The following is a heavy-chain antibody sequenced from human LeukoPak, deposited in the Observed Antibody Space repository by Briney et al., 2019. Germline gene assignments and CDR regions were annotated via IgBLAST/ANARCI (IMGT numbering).Heavy chain of an antibody. CDR2: IHPNSGGT. CDR1: GYTFTGYY. J-gene: IGHJ4*02. D-gene: IGHD5-12*01. Sequence: ASVKVSCKASGYTFTGYYMHWVRQAPGQGLEWMGRIHPNSGGTNYAQKFQGRVTMTRDTSTSTAYMELSRLRSDDTAVYYCAYSTSGYDYYWGQGTLVTVSS. V-gene: IGHV1-2*06. CDR3: AYSTSGYDYY.